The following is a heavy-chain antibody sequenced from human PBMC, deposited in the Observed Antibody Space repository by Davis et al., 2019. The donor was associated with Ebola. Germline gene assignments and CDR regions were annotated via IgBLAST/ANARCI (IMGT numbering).Heavy chain of an antibody. CDR3: ARDGGGDGYNYGDY. Sequence: PGGSLRLSCAASGFTFSSYAMSWVRQAPGKGLEWVSSISGSGGTTYYADSVKGRFTISRDNSKNTLYLQMNSLRAEDTAVYYCARDGGGDGYNYGDYWGQGTLVTVSS. CDR1: GFTFSSYA. D-gene: IGHD5-24*01. J-gene: IGHJ4*02. V-gene: IGHV3-23*01. CDR2: ISGSGGTT.